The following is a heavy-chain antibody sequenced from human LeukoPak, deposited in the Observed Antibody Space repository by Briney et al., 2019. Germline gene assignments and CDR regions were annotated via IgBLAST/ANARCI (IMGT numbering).Heavy chain of an antibody. J-gene: IGHJ5*02. Sequence: SVKVSCKASGGTFSRHTISWVRQSPGQGLEWMGGITPMFGTSNYAQKFRGRVTITADESTSTAYVELSSLRSEDTAVYYCARVSSDFRSFLSPWGQGPLVTVSS. CDR2: ITPMFGTS. CDR1: GGTFSRHT. V-gene: IGHV1-69*13. CDR3: ARVSSDFRSFLSP. D-gene: IGHD3-3*01.